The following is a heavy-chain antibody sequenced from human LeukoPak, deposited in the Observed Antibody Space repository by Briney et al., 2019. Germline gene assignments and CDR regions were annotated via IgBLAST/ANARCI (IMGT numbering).Heavy chain of an antibody. Sequence: PGGSLRLSCAASGFTFSSYAMHWVRQAPGKGLEWVAVISYDGSNKYYADSVKGRFTISRDTSKNTLYLRMNSLRAEDTAVYYCAKARDYYYYYGMDVWGQGTTVTVSS. CDR1: GFTFSSYA. CDR3: AKARDYYYYYGMDV. J-gene: IGHJ6*02. V-gene: IGHV3-30*04. CDR2: ISYDGSNK.